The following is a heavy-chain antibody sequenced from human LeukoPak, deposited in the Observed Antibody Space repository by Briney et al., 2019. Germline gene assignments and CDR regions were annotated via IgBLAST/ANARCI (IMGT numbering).Heavy chain of an antibody. CDR3: ARVTYYYDSSGYDFDY. Sequence: PSETLSLTCAVYGGSFSGYYWSWIRQPPGKGLEWIGEINHSGSTNYNPSLKSRVTISVDTSKNQFPLKLSSVTAADTAVNYCARVTYYYDSSGYDFDYWGQGTLVTVSS. CDR2: INHSGST. CDR1: GGSFSGYY. J-gene: IGHJ4*02. D-gene: IGHD3-22*01. V-gene: IGHV4-34*01.